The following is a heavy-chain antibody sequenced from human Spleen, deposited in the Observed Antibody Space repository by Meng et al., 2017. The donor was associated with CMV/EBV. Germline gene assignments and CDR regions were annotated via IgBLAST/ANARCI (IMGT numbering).Heavy chain of an antibody. J-gene: IGHJ4*02. D-gene: IGHD3-9*01. CDR2: ISSSSTI. V-gene: IGHV3-69-1*01. CDR3: ARDSVRYFDLLDY. Sequence: GESLKISCAASGFIFSDYYMNWVRQAPGKGLEWVSSISSSSTIYYADSVKGRFTISRDNAKNSLYLQMNSLRAEDTAVYYCARDSVRYFDLLDYWGQGTLVTVSS. CDR1: GFIFSDYY.